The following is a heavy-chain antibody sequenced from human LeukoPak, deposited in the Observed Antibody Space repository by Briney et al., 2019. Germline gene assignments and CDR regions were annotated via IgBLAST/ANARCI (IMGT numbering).Heavy chain of an antibody. Sequence: SVKVSCKASGGTFSSYAISWVRQAPGQGLEWMGGIIPIFGTANYAQKFQGRVTITTDESTSTAYMALSSLRSEDTAVYYCARVTYYYDSSGRMPFDYWGQGTLVTVSS. D-gene: IGHD3-22*01. CDR2: IIPIFGTA. J-gene: IGHJ4*02. CDR3: ARVTYYYDSSGRMPFDY. CDR1: GGTFSSYA. V-gene: IGHV1-69*05.